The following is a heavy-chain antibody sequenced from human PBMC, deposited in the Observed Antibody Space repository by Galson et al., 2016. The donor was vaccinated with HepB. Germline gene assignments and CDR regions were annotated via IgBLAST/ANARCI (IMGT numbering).Heavy chain of an antibody. CDR1: GFTFSSYA. V-gene: IGHV3-23*01. Sequence: SLRLSCAASGFTFSSYAMSWVRQAPGKGLEWVSTTSGGGGNTDYADSVKGRFTISRDNSKNTLYLQMNSLRAEDTAVYYCAKDRSPYYDIVTGYFPDNDAFDIWGQGTMVTVSS. CDR3: AKDRSPYYDIVTGYFPDNDAFDI. CDR2: TSGGGGNT. J-gene: IGHJ3*02. D-gene: IGHD3-9*01.